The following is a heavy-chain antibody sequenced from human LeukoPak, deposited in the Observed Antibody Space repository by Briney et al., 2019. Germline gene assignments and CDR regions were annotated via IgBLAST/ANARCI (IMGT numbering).Heavy chain of an antibody. J-gene: IGHJ4*02. Sequence: GGSLRLSCAASGFTFGTYAMNWVRQAPGKGLEWVSSISRSGRDIYYADSVRGRFIISRDNSNNTAYLQMNSLRAEDTAVYFCTKGRGSRVYTSSDSWGQGTLVTVSS. D-gene: IGHD2-8*01. CDR2: ISRSGRDI. CDR3: TKGRGSRVYTSSDS. CDR1: GFTFGTYA. V-gene: IGHV3-21*04.